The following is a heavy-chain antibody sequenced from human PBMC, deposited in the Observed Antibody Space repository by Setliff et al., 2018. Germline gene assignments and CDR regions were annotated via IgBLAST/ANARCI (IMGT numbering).Heavy chain of an antibody. Sequence: ASVKVSCKASGYIFAGYYMHGVRQTPGQGLEWMGWINPISGGSASYAEKFQGGVTMTRDTSTSTIYMELASLIYDDTAVYYCARAGDAATNRKGVFEFWGQGTLVTVSS. CDR2: INPISGGSA. CDR1: GYIFAGYY. CDR3: ARAGDAATNRKGVFEF. V-gene: IGHV1-46*01. J-gene: IGHJ4*02. D-gene: IGHD1-26*01.